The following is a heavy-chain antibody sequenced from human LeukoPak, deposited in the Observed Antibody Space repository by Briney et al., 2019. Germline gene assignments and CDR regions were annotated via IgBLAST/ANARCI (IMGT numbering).Heavy chain of an antibody. J-gene: IGHJ3*02. CDR1: GGSVSRGSYY. CDR2: IYYSGST. V-gene: IGHV4-31*03. Sequence: SETLSLTCTVSGGSVSRGSYYWSWIRQPPGKGLEWIGYIYYSGSTYYNPSLKSRVTISVDTSKNQFSLKLSFVTAADTAVYYCARVPYDFWSGYYSAFDIWGQGTMVTVSS. D-gene: IGHD3-3*01. CDR3: ARVPYDFWSGYYSAFDI.